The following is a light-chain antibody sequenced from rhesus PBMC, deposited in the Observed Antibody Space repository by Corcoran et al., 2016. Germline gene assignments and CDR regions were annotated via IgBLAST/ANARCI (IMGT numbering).Light chain of an antibody. J-gene: IGKJ2*01. CDR2: GAS. CDR1: QSVSSY. CDR3: LQGNDWYS. Sequence: EIVMTQSPATLALSPGERATLSCRASQSVSSYLAWYQQKPGQAPRLLIYGASSRATGIPDRFSGRGSGTEFTLTISSLGPEDVGVYFCLQGNDWYSFGQGTKVEIK. V-gene: IGKV3-24*04.